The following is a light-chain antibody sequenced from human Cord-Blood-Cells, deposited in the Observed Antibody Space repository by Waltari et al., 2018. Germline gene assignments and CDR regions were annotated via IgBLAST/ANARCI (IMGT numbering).Light chain of an antibody. V-gene: IGKV3-15*01. J-gene: IGKJ2*03. Sequence: EIVMTQSPATLSVSPGERATLSCRASQSVSSNLAWYQQKPGQAHRFLIYGASTRATGIPARFSGSGSGTEFTLTISSLQSEDFAVYYCQQYNNWPPYSFGQGTKLEIK. CDR3: QQYNNWPPYS. CDR2: GAS. CDR1: QSVSSN.